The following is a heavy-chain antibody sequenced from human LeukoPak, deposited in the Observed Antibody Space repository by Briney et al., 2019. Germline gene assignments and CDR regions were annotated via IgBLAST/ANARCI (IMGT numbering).Heavy chain of an antibody. D-gene: IGHD3-16*01. J-gene: IGHJ4*02. CDR2: ISYDGSNK. Sequence: GRSLRLSCAASGFTFSSYAMHWVRQAPGKGLEWVAVISYDGSNKYYADSVKGRFTISRDNSKNTLYLQMNSLRAEDTAVYYCARGSLNYGVKTPLDYWGQGSPVAVSS. CDR3: ARGSLNYGVKTPLDY. CDR1: GFTFSSYA. V-gene: IGHV3-30*04.